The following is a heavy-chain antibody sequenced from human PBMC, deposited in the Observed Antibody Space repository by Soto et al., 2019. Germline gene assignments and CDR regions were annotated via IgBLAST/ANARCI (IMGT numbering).Heavy chain of an antibody. V-gene: IGHV3-48*02. CDR3: ARDHGGSTWFVGVYYFFGMDV. D-gene: IGHD6-13*01. CDR2: ISSSGDAI. J-gene: IGHJ6*02. CDR1: GFIFSDYT. Sequence: EVQLVESGGDLVQPGGSLRLSCAASGFIFSDYTMTWVRQAPGRGLEFVSHISSSGDAIFYAESVKGRFTVSRDNANNSLYLKMNSLSDDDTAVYFCARDHGGSTWFVGVYYFFGMDVWGQGTAVTVSS.